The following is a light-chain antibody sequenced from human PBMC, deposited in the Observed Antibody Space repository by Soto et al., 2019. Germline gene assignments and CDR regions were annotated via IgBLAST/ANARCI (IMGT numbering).Light chain of an antibody. CDR3: QQYDSSPKT. Sequence: IVLTQSPATLSLSPGERATLSCRARQSIGSHLAWYQQKPGQAPRLLIYGASSRATGIPDRFSGSGSGTDFTLTISRLEPEDFAVYYCQQYDSSPKTFGQGTKVDI. CDR1: QSIGSH. CDR2: GAS. J-gene: IGKJ1*01. V-gene: IGKV3-20*01.